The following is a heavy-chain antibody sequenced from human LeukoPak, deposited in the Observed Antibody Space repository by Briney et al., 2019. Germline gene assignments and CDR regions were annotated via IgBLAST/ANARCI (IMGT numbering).Heavy chain of an antibody. Sequence: PGGSLRLSCAASGFTVTSHYMSWVRQAPGKGLECVSVVYSDGNTYYADSVKGRFTISRDSSTNTVYLQMNSLRAEDTAVYYCAKGGKWDVTPFDYWGQGTLVTVFS. J-gene: IGHJ4*02. V-gene: IGHV3-53*01. CDR1: GFTVTSHY. CDR2: VYSDGNT. CDR3: AKGGKWDVTPFDY. D-gene: IGHD1-26*01.